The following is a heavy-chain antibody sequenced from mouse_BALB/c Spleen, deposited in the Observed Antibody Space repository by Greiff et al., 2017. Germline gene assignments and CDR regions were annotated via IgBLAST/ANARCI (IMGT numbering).Heavy chain of an antibody. Sequence: QVQLKESGPGLVAPSQSLSITCTVSGFSLTSYGVHWVRQPPGKGLEWLGVIWAGGSTNYNSALMSRLSISKDNSKSQVFLKMNSLQTDDTAMYYCARERKYGNYGSWFAYWGQGTLVTVSA. CDR2: IWAGGST. V-gene: IGHV2-9*02. D-gene: IGHD2-10*02. CDR3: ARERKYGNYGSWFAY. J-gene: IGHJ3*01. CDR1: GFSLTSYG.